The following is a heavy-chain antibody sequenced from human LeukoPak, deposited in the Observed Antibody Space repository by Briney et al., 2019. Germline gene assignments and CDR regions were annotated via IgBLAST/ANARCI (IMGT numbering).Heavy chain of an antibody. CDR1: GGTFSSYA. Sequence: ASVKVSCKASGGTFSSYAISWVRQAPGQGLEWMGWINPNSGGTNYAQKFQGRVTMTRDTSISTAYMELSRLRSDDTAVYYCARTGSGWAGFDYWGQGTLVTVSS. J-gene: IGHJ4*02. CDR3: ARTGSGWAGFDY. CDR2: INPNSGGT. V-gene: IGHV1-2*02. D-gene: IGHD6-19*01.